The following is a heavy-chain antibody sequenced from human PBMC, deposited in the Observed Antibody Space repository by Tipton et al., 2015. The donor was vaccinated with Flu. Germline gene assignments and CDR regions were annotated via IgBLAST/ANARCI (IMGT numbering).Heavy chain of an antibody. Sequence: SLRLSCVASGFTFDDHTLHWVRQRPGKGLEWVPGISWNSASIDYADSVKGRFTISRDNAKNSLYLQVNSLRPEDTAFYYCARDRDGKDFWGQGTLVTVSS. V-gene: IGHV3-9*01. CDR3: ARDRDGKDF. CDR1: GFTFDDHT. D-gene: IGHD4-23*01. J-gene: IGHJ4*02. CDR2: ISWNSASI.